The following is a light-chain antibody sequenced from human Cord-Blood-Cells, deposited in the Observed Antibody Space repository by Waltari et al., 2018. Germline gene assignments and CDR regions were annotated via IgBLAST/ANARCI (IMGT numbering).Light chain of an antibody. V-gene: IGLV1-40*01. J-gene: IGLJ3*02. CDR3: QSYDSSLSGLV. Sequence: QSVLPQPPSVSGAPGPRVTIPCTGRTSNTGAGSAVPWYQQLPGTAPILLIHRNSNRPSRVPDRYSGSKSGTSASLAITGLQAEDEADYYCQSYDSSLSGLVFGGGTKLTVL. CDR2: RNS. CDR1: TSNTGAGSA.